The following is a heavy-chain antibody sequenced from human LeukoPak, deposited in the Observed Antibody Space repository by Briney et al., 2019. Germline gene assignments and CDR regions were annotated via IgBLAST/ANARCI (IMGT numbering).Heavy chain of an antibody. V-gene: IGHV3-9*01. D-gene: IGHD2-2*01. CDR2: INWNSGGV. Sequence: GGSLRLSCAASGFTFDHYAMHWVRQAPGRGLEWVSGINWNSGGVGYAVSLKGRFTISRDNAKNSLYLQMNSLRPEDTALYYCVKGFCSTITCYGLDPWGHGILVTVSS. CDR3: VKGFCSTITCYGLDP. J-gene: IGHJ5*02. CDR1: GFTFDHYA.